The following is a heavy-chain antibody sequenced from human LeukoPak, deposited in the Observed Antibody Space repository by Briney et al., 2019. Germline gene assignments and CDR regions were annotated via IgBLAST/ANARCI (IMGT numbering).Heavy chain of an antibody. V-gene: IGHV4-59*01. CDR2: IYYSGST. CDR1: GGSMSSYY. Sequence: SETLSLTCTVSGGSMSSYYWSWIRQPPGKGLEWIGYIYYSGSTNCNPSLKSRVTISVDTSKNQFSLKLSSVTAADTAVYYCAIYMTTVTTQGWFDPWGQGTLVTVSS. D-gene: IGHD4-17*01. J-gene: IGHJ5*02. CDR3: AIYMTTVTTQGWFDP.